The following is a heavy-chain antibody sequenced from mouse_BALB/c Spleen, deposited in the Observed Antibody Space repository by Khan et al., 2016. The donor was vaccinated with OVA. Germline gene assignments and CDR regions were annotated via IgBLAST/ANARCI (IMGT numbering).Heavy chain of an antibody. J-gene: IGHJ4*01. V-gene: IGHV9-4*02. CDR1: GYTFTTAG. Sequence: QVQLKQSGPELKKPGETVRISCKASGYTFTTAGMQWVQKMPGKGLKWIGWINTHSGVPKYAEDFKGRFVLSLETSASTAYLLITNLKNEDTATEFCARGGAAFYRNDGGAMDSWGQGTSVTVSS. D-gene: IGHD2-14*01. CDR3: ARGGAAFYRNDGGAMDS. CDR2: INTHSGVP.